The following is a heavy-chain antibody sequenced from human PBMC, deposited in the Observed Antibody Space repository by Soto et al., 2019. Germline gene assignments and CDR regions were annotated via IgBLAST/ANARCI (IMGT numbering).Heavy chain of an antibody. J-gene: IGHJ4*02. CDR1: GFTFSSYA. Sequence: PGGSLRLSCAASGFTFSSYAMHWVRQAPGKGLEWVAVISYDGSNKYYADSVKGRFTISRDNSKNTLYLQMNSLRVEDTAVYYCARRGAGFGFWGQGTLVTVSS. D-gene: IGHD3-16*01. CDR2: ISYDGSNK. CDR3: ARRGAGFGF. V-gene: IGHV3-30-3*01.